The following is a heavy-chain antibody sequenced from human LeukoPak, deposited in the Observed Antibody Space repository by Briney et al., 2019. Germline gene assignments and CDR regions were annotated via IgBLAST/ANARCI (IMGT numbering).Heavy chain of an antibody. J-gene: IGHJ6*03. CDR2: INTNTGNP. D-gene: IGHD4-11*01. CDR1: KYTFTNHY. Sequence: ASVKVSCKASKYTFTNHYLHGVRQAPGQGLDWREWINTNTGNPTYAQGFPGRFVFSLDTSVSTAYLQISSLKAEDTAVYYCARAVSVTTGGNVDYYYYYYMDVWGKGTTVTVSS. V-gene: IGHV7-4-1*02. CDR3: ARAVSVTTGGNVDYYYYYYMDV.